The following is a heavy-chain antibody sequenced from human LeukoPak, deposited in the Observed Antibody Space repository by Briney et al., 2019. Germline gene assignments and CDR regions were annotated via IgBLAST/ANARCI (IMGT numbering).Heavy chain of an antibody. J-gene: IGHJ5*02. Sequence: SETLSLTCTVSGGSINSYYWTWIRQTAGKGLEWIGRIYSSGSTTYNPSLKSRVTISLDTSKNQFSLKLRSVTAADTAVYYCARDLGTTGEVKFDPWGQGTLVTVSS. V-gene: IGHV4-4*07. CDR1: GGSINSYY. CDR3: ARDLGTTGEVKFDP. CDR2: IYSSGST. D-gene: IGHD4-17*01.